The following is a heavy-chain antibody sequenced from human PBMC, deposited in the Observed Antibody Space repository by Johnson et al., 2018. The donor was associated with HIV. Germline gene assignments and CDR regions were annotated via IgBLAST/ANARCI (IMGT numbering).Heavy chain of an antibody. CDR2: IRYDGSNQ. Sequence: QMLLVESGGGLVQPGGSLRLSCAASGFTFSSYGMHWVRQAPGKGLEWVAFIRYDGSNQYYADSVKGRFTISRDNSKNTLYLQMNSLRAEDTAVYYCARDSPYSSGWHDAFDIWGQGTMVTVSS. CDR1: GFTFSSYG. J-gene: IGHJ3*02. V-gene: IGHV3-30*02. CDR3: ARDSPYSSGWHDAFDI. D-gene: IGHD6-19*01.